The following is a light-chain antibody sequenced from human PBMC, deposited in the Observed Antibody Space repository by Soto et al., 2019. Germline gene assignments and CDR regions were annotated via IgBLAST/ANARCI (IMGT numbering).Light chain of an antibody. CDR1: SSDIGGHNY. CDR3: SLFTSTSTVI. CDR2: EVI. V-gene: IGLV2-14*01. J-gene: IGLJ2*01. Sequence: QSALTQPASVSGSLGQSITISCTGTSSDIGGHNYVSWYQLHPGKAPKVLIFEVIKRPSGVSTRFSGSKSGNMASLTISGLRPEDEGDYYCSLFTSTSTVILGGGTKLTVL.